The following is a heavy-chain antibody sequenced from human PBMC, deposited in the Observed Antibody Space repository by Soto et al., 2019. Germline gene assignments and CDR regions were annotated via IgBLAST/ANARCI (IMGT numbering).Heavy chain of an antibody. CDR2: ISAYNGNT. D-gene: IGHD6-13*01. V-gene: IGHV1-18*01. CDR3: ARGISYSSSWYVGPLEPDWFDP. J-gene: IGHJ5*02. Sequence: GASVKVSCKASGYTFTSYGISWVRQAPGQGLEWMGWISAYNGNTNYAQKLQGRVTMTTDTSTSTAYMELRSLRSDDTAVYYCARGISYSSSWYVGPLEPDWFDPWGQGTLVTVSS. CDR1: GYTFTSYG.